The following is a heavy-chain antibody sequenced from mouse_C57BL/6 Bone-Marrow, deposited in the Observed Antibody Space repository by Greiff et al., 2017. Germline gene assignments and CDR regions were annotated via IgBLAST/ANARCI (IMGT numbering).Heavy chain of an antibody. J-gene: IGHJ3*01. CDR1: GFTFSDYG. CDR2: ISSGSSTI. CDR3: AKAQARGFAY. Sequence: EVQVVESGGGLVKPGGSLKLSCAASGFTFSDYGMHWVRQAPEKGLEWVAYISSGSSTIYYADTVKGRFTISRDNAKNTLFLQMTSLRSEDTAMYYCAKAQARGFAYWGQGTLVTVSA. D-gene: IGHD3-2*02. V-gene: IGHV5-17*01.